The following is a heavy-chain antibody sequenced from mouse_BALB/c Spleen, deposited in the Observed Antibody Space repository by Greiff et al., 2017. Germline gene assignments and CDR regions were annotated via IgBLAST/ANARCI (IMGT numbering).Heavy chain of an antibody. CDR3: AREQYGNYGVAMDY. D-gene: IGHD2-10*02. CDR1: GFSLTSYG. J-gene: IGHJ4*01. Sequence: VKVEESGPGLVAPSQSLSITCTVSGFSLTSYGVHWVRQPPGKGLEWLGVIWAGGSTNYNSALMSRLSISKDNSKSQVFLKMNSLQTDDTAMYYCAREQYGNYGVAMDYWGQGTSVTVSS. CDR2: IWAGGST. V-gene: IGHV2-9*02.